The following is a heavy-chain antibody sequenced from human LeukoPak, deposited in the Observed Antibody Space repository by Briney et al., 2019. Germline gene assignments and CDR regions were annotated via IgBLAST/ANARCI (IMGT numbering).Heavy chain of an antibody. CDR3: ARRGYYSGGGFDP. Sequence: PSETLSLTCAVYGGSFSGYYWSWIRQPPGKGLEWIGEINHSGSTNHNPSLKSRVTISVDTSKNQFSLKLSSVTAADTAVYYCARRGYYSGGGFDPWGQGTLVTVSS. V-gene: IGHV4-34*01. D-gene: IGHD3-10*01. CDR1: GGSFSGYY. J-gene: IGHJ5*02. CDR2: INHSGST.